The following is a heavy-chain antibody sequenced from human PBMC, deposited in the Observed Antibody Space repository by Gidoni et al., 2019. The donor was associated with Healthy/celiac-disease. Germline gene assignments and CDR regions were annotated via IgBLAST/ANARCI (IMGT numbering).Heavy chain of an antibody. Sequence: QVQLVESGGGLVKPGGSLRLSFAASGFTFSDYYMSWIRQAPGKGLELFSYISSSGSTIYYADSVKCRFTISRDNSKNALYLQMNSLRAEDTAVYYCARVYRLPVGDYWGQGTLVTVAS. J-gene: IGHJ4*02. CDR3: ARVYRLPVGDY. CDR1: GFTFSDYY. D-gene: IGHD3-16*02. V-gene: IGHV3-11*01. CDR2: ISSSGSTI.